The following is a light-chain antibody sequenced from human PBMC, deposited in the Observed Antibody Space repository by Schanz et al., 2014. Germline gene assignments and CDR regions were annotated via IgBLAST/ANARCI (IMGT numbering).Light chain of an antibody. CDR3: CSYAGSINLGV. CDR2: EVS. Sequence: QSALTQPPSVSGSPGQSVTISCTGTSNDVGSYNRVSWYQQPPGTAPKLMIYEVSNRPSGVPDRFSGSKSGNTASLTVSGLQAEDEADYYCCSYAGSINLGVFGGGTKVTVL. CDR1: SNDVGSYNR. J-gene: IGLJ2*01. V-gene: IGLV2-18*02.